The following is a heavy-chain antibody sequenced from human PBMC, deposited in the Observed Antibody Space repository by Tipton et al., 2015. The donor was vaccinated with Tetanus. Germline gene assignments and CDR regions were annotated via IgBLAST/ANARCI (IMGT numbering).Heavy chain of an antibody. CDR3: SRGQRHIVVVTAIGEFVY. CDR2: IYYSGST. CDR1: GGSISSYY. Sequence: TLSLTCTVSGGSISSYYWSWIRQPPGKGLEWIGYIYYSGSTNYNPSLKSRVTISVDTSKNQFSLKLSSVTAADTAVYYCSRGQRHIVVVTAIGEFVYWGQGTLVTVSS. J-gene: IGHJ4*02. V-gene: IGHV4-59*12. D-gene: IGHD2-21*02.